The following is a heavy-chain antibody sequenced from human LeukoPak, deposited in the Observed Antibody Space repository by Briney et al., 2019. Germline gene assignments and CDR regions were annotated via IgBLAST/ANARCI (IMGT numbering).Heavy chain of an antibody. CDR2: IYYSGST. CDR3: ARDGNGIDY. CDR1: GGSISSNY. D-gene: IGHD1-26*01. Sequence: SETLSLTCTVSGGSISSNYWSWIRQPPVKGLEWIGYIYYSGSTNYNPSLKSRVTISVDTSKNQFSLKLSSVTAADTAVYYCARDGNGIDYWGQGTLVIVSS. J-gene: IGHJ4*02. V-gene: IGHV4-59*01.